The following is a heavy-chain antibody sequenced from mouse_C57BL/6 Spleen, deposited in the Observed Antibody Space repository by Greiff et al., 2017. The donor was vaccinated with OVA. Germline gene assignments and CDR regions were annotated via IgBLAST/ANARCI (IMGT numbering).Heavy chain of an antibody. CDR1: GYAFSSSW. CDR3: ARWGGNLSY. CDR2: IYPGDGDT. Sequence: VQGVESGPELVKPGASVKISCKASGYAFSSSWMNWVKQRPGKGLEWIGRIYPGDGDTNYNGKFKGKATLTADKSSSTAYMQLSSLTSEDSAVYFCARWGGNLSYWGQGTTLTVSS. V-gene: IGHV1-82*01. D-gene: IGHD2-1*01. J-gene: IGHJ2*01.